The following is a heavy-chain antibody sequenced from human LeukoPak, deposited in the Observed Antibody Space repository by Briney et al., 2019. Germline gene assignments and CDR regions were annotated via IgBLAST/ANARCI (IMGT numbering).Heavy chain of an antibody. CDR1: GFTFSSYS. V-gene: IGHV3-21*01. D-gene: IGHD3-3*01. CDR3: ARVVRLEQRFLEWLSPFDY. Sequence: PGGSLRLSCAASGFTFSSYSMNWVRQAPGKGLEWVSSISSSSSYIYYADSVKGRFTISRDNAKNSLYLQMNSLRAEDTAVYYCARVVRLEQRFLEWLSPFDYWGQGTLVTVSS. J-gene: IGHJ4*02. CDR2: ISSSSSYI.